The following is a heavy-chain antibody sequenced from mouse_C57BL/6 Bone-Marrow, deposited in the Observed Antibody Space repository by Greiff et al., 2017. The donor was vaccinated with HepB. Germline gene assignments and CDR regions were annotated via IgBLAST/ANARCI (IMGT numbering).Heavy chain of an antibody. V-gene: IGHV2-5*01. CDR1: GFSLTSYG. D-gene: IGHD2-4*01. Sequence: QVQLQQSGPGLVQPSQSLSITCTVSGFSLTSYGVHWVRQSPEKGLEWLGVIWRGGSTDYNAAFMSRLSITKDNSKSQVFFKMNSLQADDTAIYYCAKTPSPCYDYDGGYAMDYWGQGTSVTVSS. CDR3: AKTPSPCYDYDGGYAMDY. J-gene: IGHJ4*01. CDR2: IWRGGST.